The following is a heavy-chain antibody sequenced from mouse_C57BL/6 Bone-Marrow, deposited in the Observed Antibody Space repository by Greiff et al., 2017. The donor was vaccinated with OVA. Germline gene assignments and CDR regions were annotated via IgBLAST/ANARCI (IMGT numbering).Heavy chain of an antibody. CDR3: ARLKTTYYSLRGYFDV. Sequence: EVKLVESGGGLVQPGGSLKLSCAASGIDFSRYWMSWVRRAPGKGLEWIGEINPDSSTINYAPSLKDKFIISRDNAKNTLYLQMSKVRSEDTALYYGARLKTTYYSLRGYFDVWGTGTTVTVSS. CDR1: GIDFSRYW. V-gene: IGHV4-1*01. D-gene: IGHD2-12*01. CDR2: INPDSSTI. J-gene: IGHJ1*03.